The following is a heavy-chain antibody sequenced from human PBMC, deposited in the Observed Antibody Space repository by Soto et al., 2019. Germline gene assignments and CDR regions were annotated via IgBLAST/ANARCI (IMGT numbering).Heavy chain of an antibody. CDR2: ISHNGNTI. CDR3: ARPQMRYTNYFCGLDV. CDR1: GFTLSDYY. V-gene: IGHV3-11*01. J-gene: IGHJ6*02. Sequence: QVQLVESGGALVKPGGSLRLSCAASGFTLSDYYMSWIRQTPGKGLEWVSYISHNGNTIDYADSVKGRFTISRDNAKKSLFLQMNSLTAEDTAVYYCARPQMRYTNYFCGLDVWGQGTTVTVSS. D-gene: IGHD1-26*01.